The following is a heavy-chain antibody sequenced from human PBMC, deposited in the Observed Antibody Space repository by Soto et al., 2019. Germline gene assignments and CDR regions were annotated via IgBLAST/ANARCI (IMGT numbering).Heavy chain of an antibody. V-gene: IGHV4-4*07. CDR3: ARDGMTTGDT. J-gene: IGHJ4*02. D-gene: IGHD2-21*02. CDR1: GVSVRSYT. Sequence: SETLSLTCIVSGVSVRSYTWSWVRQPATKGLEWIGRVFSSVSATYNPSLKSRVSITMDTPENRISLKLDSVTAADAGVYYCARDGMTTGDTWGPGTAVTVSS. CDR2: VFSSVSA.